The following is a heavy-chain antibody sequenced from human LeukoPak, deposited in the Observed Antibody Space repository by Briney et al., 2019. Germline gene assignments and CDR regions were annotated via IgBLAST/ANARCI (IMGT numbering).Heavy chain of an antibody. CDR3: AKPRTFYDILTVSFQQ. CDR2: ISYDGGEQ. CDR1: GFTFSKYG. V-gene: IGHV3-30*18. D-gene: IGHD3-9*01. Sequence: GGSLRLSCAASGFTFSKYGMHWVRQAPGRGLEWVAVISYDGGEQHYGDSVKGRFSISRDDSKSTIYLQMNSLTVEDTALYYCAKPRTFYDILTVSFQQWGQGTWVSVSS. J-gene: IGHJ1*01.